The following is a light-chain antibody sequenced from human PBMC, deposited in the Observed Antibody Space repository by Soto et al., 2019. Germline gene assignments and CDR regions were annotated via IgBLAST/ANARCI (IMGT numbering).Light chain of an antibody. V-gene: IGKV1-12*01. CDR3: QQYYTYPRT. Sequence: DIRMNQSPASVSASVGDTVTITCRASQDINSRLAWFQQQPGKAPKLLIYAASTLQSGVPSRFSGSGSGTDFTLTISCLQSEDFATYYCQQYYTYPRTFGQGTKVDIK. CDR2: AAS. CDR1: QDINSR. J-gene: IGKJ1*01.